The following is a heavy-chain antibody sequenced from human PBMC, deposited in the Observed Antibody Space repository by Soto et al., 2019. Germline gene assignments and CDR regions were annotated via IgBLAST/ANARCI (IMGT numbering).Heavy chain of an antibody. J-gene: IGHJ6*02. Sequence: GASLKLSCKGSGYSFTSYLIGWVRQMPGKGLEWIGIIYPGDSDTRYRPSFQGQVTISADMSISTAYLQGSSLKASDTAMYYCARPPRNYYYGMDVGGQGTTVNVSS. CDR2: IYPGDSDT. CDR3: ARPPRNYYYGMDV. CDR1: GYSFTSYL. V-gene: IGHV5-51*01.